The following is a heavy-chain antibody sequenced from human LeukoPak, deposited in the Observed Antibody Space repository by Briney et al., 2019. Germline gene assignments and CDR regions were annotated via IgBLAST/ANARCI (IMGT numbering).Heavy chain of an antibody. CDR2: VASSGTS. V-gene: IGHV4-59*13. D-gene: IGHD2-21*02. Sequence: PSETLSLTCTVSGDSLYTYYWTWIRQTPGEELEWIGFVASSGTSNYNPSLKSRVSISIDTSKNQFSLALTSVTPADTAVYYCARVVRGVVTSNWFDPWGQGTLVSVSS. J-gene: IGHJ5*02. CDR1: GDSLYTYY. CDR3: ARVVRGVVTSNWFDP.